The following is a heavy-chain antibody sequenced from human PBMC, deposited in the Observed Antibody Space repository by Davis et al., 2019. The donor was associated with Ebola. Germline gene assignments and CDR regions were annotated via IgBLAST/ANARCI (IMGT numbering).Heavy chain of an antibody. J-gene: IGHJ6*04. D-gene: IGHD4-17*01. CDR1: GYTFTSYD. CDR3: ARRLRTGNYYYGMDV. CDR2: ISVYNGNT. V-gene: IGHV1-18*01. Sequence: ASVKVSCKASGYTFTSYDISWVRQAPGQGLEWMGWISVYNGNTNYAQNLQGRVTMTTDTSTSTAYMELRSLRSDDTAVYYCARRLRTGNYYYGMDVWGKGTTVTVSS.